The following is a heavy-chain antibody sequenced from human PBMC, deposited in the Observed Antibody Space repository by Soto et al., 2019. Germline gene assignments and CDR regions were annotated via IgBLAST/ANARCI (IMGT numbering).Heavy chain of an antibody. V-gene: IGHV1-69*02. CDR1: GGTFSSYT. D-gene: IGHD3-16*01. J-gene: IGHJ5*02. Sequence: SVKVSCKASGGTFSSYTISWVRQAPGQGLEWMGRIIPILGIANYAQKYQGRVTITADKSTSTAYMELSSLRSEDTAVYYCAKAQPYDYIWGKNPNWFDPWGQGTLVTVSS. CDR2: IIPILGIA. CDR3: AKAQPYDYIWGKNPNWFDP.